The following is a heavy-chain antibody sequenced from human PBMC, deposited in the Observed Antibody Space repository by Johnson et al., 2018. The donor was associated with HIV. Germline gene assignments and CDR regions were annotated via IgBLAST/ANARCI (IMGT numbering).Heavy chain of an antibody. CDR2: IYSGGTT. Sequence: VQLVESGGGLVQPGGSLRLSCAVSGFTVSSNYMSWVRQAPGKGLEWVSVIYSGGTTYHADSVKGRFIISRDNSKSTLYLQMNSLRAGDTAVYFCARGKDMAGTVAFDIWGQGTMVTVSS. D-gene: IGHD6-19*01. V-gene: IGHV3-66*01. J-gene: IGHJ3*02. CDR1: GFTVSSNY. CDR3: ARGKDMAGTVAFDI.